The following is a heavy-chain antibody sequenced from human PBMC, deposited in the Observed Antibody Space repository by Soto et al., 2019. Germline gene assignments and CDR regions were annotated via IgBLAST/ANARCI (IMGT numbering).Heavy chain of an antibody. Sequence: TLSLTCTVSGGSISSDGYYWSWIRQHPGKGLEWIGYIYYSGSTYYNLSLKSRVTISVDTSKNQFSLKLSSVTAADTAVYYCASLPYGSGIHYFDYWGQGTLVTVSS. D-gene: IGHD3-10*01. CDR3: ASLPYGSGIHYFDY. CDR2: IYYSGST. J-gene: IGHJ4*02. V-gene: IGHV4-31*03. CDR1: GGSISSDGYY.